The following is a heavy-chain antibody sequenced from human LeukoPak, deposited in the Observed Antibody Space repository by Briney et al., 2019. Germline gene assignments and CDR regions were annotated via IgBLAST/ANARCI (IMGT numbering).Heavy chain of an antibody. Sequence: GGSLRLSCAASGFTFSNFGMHWVRQAPGKGLEWVAVISYDGKNEYYTDSVKGRFTISRDNAKNTLYLQMNSLRAEDTAVYYCASDFAAMVRADAFDIWGQGTMVIVS. V-gene: IGHV3-30*03. D-gene: IGHD3-10*01. CDR1: GFTFSNFG. CDR2: ISYDGKNE. CDR3: ASDFAAMVRADAFDI. J-gene: IGHJ3*02.